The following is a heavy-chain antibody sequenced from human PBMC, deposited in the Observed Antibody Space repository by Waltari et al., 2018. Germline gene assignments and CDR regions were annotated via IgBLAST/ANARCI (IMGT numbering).Heavy chain of an antibody. J-gene: IGHJ3*02. CDR2: IWYDGSNK. V-gene: IGHV3-33*01. Sequence: QVQLAGSGGGVVQSGRSLRLSCVGSGFTFPTHGMNWVRQAPGKGLEWVAVIWYDGSNKNYVDSVKGRFTISRDNSKNTMYLEMNRLRAEDTAVYFCARGDGGSGLGASDIWGQGTMVTVSS. CDR1: GFTFPTHG. CDR3: ARGDGGSGLGASDI. D-gene: IGHD3-3*01.